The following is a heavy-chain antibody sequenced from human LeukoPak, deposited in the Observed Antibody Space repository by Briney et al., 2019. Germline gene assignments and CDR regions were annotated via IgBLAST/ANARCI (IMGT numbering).Heavy chain of an antibody. J-gene: IGHJ3*02. CDR3: AREVEYYDSSGYRPHAFDI. D-gene: IGHD3-22*01. Sequence: PSETLSLTCTVSVGSLSISNYYWGWTRQPPGTGLEWFGSISYSGGTSYNPSLRSRVTISVDTSKNQFSLKLNSVTAADTAVYYCAREVEYYDSSGYRPHAFDIWGQGTVVTVSS. CDR2: ISYSGGT. CDR1: VGSLSISNYY. V-gene: IGHV4-39*02.